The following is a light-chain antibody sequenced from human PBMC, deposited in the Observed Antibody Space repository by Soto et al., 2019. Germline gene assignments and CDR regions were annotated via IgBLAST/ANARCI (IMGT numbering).Light chain of an antibody. CDR1: SSDVGGYNY. J-gene: IGLJ2*01. V-gene: IGLV2-11*01. CDR2: DVS. CDR3: SSYAGTSVV. Sequence: QSALTQPRSVSGSPGQSVTISCTGTSSDVGGYNYVSWYQQHPGKAPKLMIYDVSKRPSGVPDRFSGSKSGNTASLTISGLQGEDEADYYCSSYAGTSVVFGGGTQLTVL.